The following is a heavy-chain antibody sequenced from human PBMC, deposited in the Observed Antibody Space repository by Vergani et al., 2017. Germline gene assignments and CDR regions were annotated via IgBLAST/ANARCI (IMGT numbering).Heavy chain of an antibody. J-gene: IGHJ6*02. D-gene: IGHD4-11*01. CDR2: IYSGGST. V-gene: IGHV3-53*01. CDR1: GFTVSSNY. Sequence: VQLVESGGGLIQPGGSLRLSCAASGFTVSSNYMSWVRQAPGKGLEWVSVIYSGGSTYYADSVKGRFTISRDNSKNTLYLQMNSLRAEDTAVYYCARDLRDYSNTGYYYYYGMDVWGQGTTVTVSS. CDR3: ARDLRDYSNTGYYYYYGMDV.